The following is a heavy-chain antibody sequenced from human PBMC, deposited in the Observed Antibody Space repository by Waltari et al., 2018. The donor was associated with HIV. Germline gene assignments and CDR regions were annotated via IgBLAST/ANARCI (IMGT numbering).Heavy chain of an antibody. CDR1: GGSISSSSYY. J-gene: IGHJ3*02. CDR3: ARDGFGEGNVRDFWSGYYGSADAFDI. CDR2: IYYSGSS. V-gene: IGHV4-39*07. Sequence: QLQLQESGPGLVKPSETLSLTCTVSGGSISSSSYYWGWIRQPPGKGLEWIGSIYYSGSSYYNPSLKSRVTISVDTSKNQFSLKLSSVTAADTAVYYCARDGFGEGNVRDFWSGYYGSADAFDIWGQGTMVTVSS. D-gene: IGHD3-3*01.